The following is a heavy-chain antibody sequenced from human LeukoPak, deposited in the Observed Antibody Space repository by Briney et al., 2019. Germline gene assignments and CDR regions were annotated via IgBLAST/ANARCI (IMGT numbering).Heavy chain of an antibody. V-gene: IGHV3-53*01. D-gene: IGHD6-19*01. CDR2: IYSGGST. CDR3: AGAGSETQWRAFDF. Sequence: TGGSLRLSCAASGFTVSSNYMSWVRQAPGKGLEWVSVIYSGGSTYYAGSVKGRFTISRENAKNSLYLQMNSLTAGDTAVYYCAGAGSETQWRAFDFWGQGALVTVFS. J-gene: IGHJ4*02. CDR1: GFTVSSNY.